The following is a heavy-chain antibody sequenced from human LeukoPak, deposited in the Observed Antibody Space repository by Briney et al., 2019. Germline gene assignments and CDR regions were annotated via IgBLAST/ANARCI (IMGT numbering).Heavy chain of an antibody. Sequence: GGSLRLSCAASGFTFSSYAMHWVRQAPGKGLEYVSAISSNGGSTYYANSVKGRFTISRDNSKNTLYLQMGSLRAEDMAVYYCARGIVGATRRVPYFDHWGQGTLVTVSS. V-gene: IGHV3-64*01. J-gene: IGHJ4*02. CDR3: ARGIVGATRRVPYFDH. D-gene: IGHD1-26*01. CDR2: ISSNGGST. CDR1: GFTFSSYA.